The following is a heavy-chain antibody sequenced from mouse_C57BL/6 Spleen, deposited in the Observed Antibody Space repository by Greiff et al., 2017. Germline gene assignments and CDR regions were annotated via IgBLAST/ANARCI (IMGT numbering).Heavy chain of an antibody. CDR2: INPNNGGT. V-gene: IGHV1-22*01. CDR3: ATNWAAWFAY. CDR1: GYTFTDYN. Sequence: EVQLQESGPELVKPGASVKMSCKASGYTFTDYNMHWVKQSHGKSLEWIGYINPNNGGTSYNQKFKGKATLTVNKSSSTAYMELRSLTSEDSAVYYCATNWAAWFAYWGQGTLVTVSA. J-gene: IGHJ3*01. D-gene: IGHD4-1*01.